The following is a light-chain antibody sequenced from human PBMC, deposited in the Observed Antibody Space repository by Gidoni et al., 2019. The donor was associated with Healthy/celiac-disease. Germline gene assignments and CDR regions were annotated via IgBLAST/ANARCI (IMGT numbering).Light chain of an antibody. CDR2: DNN. Sequence: QSVLTQPPSVSAAPGPKVTISCSGSSSNIGNNYVSWYQQLPGTAPKLLIYDNNKRPSGMPDRVSGSKSGTSATLGITGLQTGDESDYYCGTWDSSLSVYVFGTGTKVTVL. CDR3: GTWDSSLSVYV. J-gene: IGLJ1*01. V-gene: IGLV1-51*01. CDR1: SSNIGNNY.